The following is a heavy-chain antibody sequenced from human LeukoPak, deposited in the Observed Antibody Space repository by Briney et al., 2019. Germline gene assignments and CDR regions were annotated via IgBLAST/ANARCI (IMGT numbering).Heavy chain of an antibody. CDR3: ARVAYNWNYNYYYGMDV. CDR2: IYNSGST. D-gene: IGHD1-20*01. CDR1: GGSISSGGYY. J-gene: IGHJ6*02. Sequence: SETLSLTCTVSGGSISSGGYYWSWIRQHPGKGLEWIGNIYNSGSTYYNPSLKSRVTISVDTSKNQFSLKLSSVTAADTAVYYCARVAYNWNYNYYYGMDVWGQGTTVTVSS. V-gene: IGHV4-31*03.